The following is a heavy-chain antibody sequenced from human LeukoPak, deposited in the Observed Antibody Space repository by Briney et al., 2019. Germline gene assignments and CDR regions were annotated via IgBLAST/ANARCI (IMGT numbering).Heavy chain of an antibody. CDR1: GFTFSTYA. Sequence: AGSLRLSCAASGFTFSTYAMTWVRQAPGKGLDWVSTISGSGGSTYYADSVKGRFTMSRDNSKNALYLQINSLRAEDTAIYYCAKSKVWGTYRYTFDSWGQGTLVTVSA. CDR3: AKSKVWGTYRYTFDS. CDR2: ISGSGGST. D-gene: IGHD3-16*02. J-gene: IGHJ4*02. V-gene: IGHV3-23*01.